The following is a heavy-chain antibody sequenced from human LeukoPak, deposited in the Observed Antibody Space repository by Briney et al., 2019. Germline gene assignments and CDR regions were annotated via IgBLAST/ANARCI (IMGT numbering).Heavy chain of an antibody. Sequence: ASVKVSCKASGYTFTGYYMHWVRQAPGQGLEWMGWINPNSGGTNYAQKFQGRVTMTRDTSISTAYMELSRLRSDDTAVYYCARDLGDIAAAGTGRVFARYYYMDVWGKGTTVTVSS. D-gene: IGHD6-13*01. CDR1: GYTFTGYY. V-gene: IGHV1-2*02. J-gene: IGHJ6*03. CDR2: INPNSGGT. CDR3: ARDLGDIAAAGTGRVFARYYYMDV.